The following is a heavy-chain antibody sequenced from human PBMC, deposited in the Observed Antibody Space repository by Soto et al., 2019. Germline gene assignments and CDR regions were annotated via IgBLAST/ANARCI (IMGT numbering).Heavy chain of an antibody. CDR1: GGSVSSGYYY. Sequence: TLSLTCTVCGGSVSSGYYYWSWIRQPPGKGLEWIGYIYYSGSTFYNPSLKNRVTISLDTSKIQFSLKLSSVTAADTAVYYCVREGGDNWLDPCGQGTLVTVSS. CDR3: VREGGDNWLDP. D-gene: IGHD3-16*01. CDR2: IYYSGST. J-gene: IGHJ5*02. V-gene: IGHV4-30-4*01.